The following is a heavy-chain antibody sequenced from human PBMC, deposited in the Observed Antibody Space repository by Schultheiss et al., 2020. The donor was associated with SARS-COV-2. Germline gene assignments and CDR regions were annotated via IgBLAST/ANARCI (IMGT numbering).Heavy chain of an antibody. CDR1: GGTFSSYA. D-gene: IGHD1-26*01. CDR3: ARDWVWEERGGRYSYYYGMDV. J-gene: IGHJ6*02. V-gene: IGHV1-3*01. Sequence: ASVKVSCKASGGTFSSYAISWVRQAPGQRLEWMGWINAGNGNTKYSQKFQGRVTITRDTSASTAYMELSSLRSEDTAVYYCARDWVWEERGGRYSYYYGMDVWGQGTTVTVSS. CDR2: INAGNGNT.